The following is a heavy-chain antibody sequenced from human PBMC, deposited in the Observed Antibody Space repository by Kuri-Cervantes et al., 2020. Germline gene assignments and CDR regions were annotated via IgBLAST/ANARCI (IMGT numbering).Heavy chain of an antibody. CDR1: GYTFTSYG. Sequence: ASVKVSCKASGYTFTSYGISWVRQAPGQGLEWMGWISAYNGNTNYAQKLQGRVTMTTDTSTSTAYMELRSLRSEDTAVYYCARVVITFGGVIVYDAFDIWGQGTMVTVSS. J-gene: IGHJ3*02. CDR2: ISAYNGNT. V-gene: IGHV1-18*01. CDR3: ARVVITFGGVIVYDAFDI. D-gene: IGHD3-16*02.